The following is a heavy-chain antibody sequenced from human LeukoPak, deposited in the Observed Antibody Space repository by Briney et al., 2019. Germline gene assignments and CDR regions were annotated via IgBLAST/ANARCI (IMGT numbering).Heavy chain of an antibody. CDR3: ARATGSSGAIDV. CDR2: IYPGDSDT. D-gene: IGHD1-26*01. V-gene: IGHV5-51*01. Sequence: GESLKISCKGSGYSFTIYWIGWVRQMPGEGLEWMGIIYPGDSDTRYSPSFQGQVTISADKSVSTAYLQWSTLKASDTAIYYCARATGSSGAIDVWGQGTTVTVSS. CDR1: GYSFTIYW. J-gene: IGHJ6*02.